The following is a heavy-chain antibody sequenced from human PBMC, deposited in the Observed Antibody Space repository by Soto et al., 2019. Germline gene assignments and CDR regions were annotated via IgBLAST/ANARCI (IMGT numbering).Heavy chain of an antibody. J-gene: IGHJ4*02. CDR3: AKDPTIFGVVMYADY. D-gene: IGHD3-3*01. CDR2: ISYDGSNK. Sequence: GGSLRLSCAASGFTFSSYGMHWVRQAPGKGLEWVAVISYDGSNKYYADSVKGRFTISRDNSKNTLYLQMNSLRAEDTAVYYCAKDPTIFGVVMYADYWGQGTLVTVSS. V-gene: IGHV3-30*18. CDR1: GFTFSSYG.